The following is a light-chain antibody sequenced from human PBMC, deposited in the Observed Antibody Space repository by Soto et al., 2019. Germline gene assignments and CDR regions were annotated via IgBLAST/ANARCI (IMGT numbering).Light chain of an antibody. Sequence: QPVLTQPPSASGTPGQRVTIFCSGSSSSFGRNTVNWYQHLPGTAPRLLIFNNNQWPSGVPDRFSGSKSGTSASLAISGLQSEDEADYYCAAWDDILNAVVFGGGTKVTVL. V-gene: IGLV1-44*01. CDR3: AAWDDILNAVV. CDR2: NNN. J-gene: IGLJ2*01. CDR1: SSSFGRNT.